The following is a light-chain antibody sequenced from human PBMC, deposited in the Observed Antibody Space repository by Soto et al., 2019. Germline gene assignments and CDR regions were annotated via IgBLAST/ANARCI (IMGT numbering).Light chain of an antibody. CDR2: DVS. V-gene: IGLV2-14*01. Sequence: QSALTQPASVSGSPGQSITISCTGTSSDVGSDNYVSWYQQYPGKAPKLMIYDVSNRPSGVSHRFSGSKSGNTASLTISGLQAEDEDDDYCSPYTTSSTHVVFGGGTKVTVL. CDR1: SSDVGSDNY. CDR3: SPYTTSSTHVV. J-gene: IGLJ2*01.